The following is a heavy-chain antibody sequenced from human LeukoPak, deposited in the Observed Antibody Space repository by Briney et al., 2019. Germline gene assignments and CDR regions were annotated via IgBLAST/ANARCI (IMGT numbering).Heavy chain of an antibody. J-gene: IGHJ6*03. D-gene: IGHD4/OR15-4a*01. CDR1: GFTFGDYY. CDR3: ARIESAYHFYYMDV. Sequence: GGSLRLSCAASGFTFGDYYMSWIRQTPGRGLDWVSYISGTGKTIYYADSVKGRFTISRDNAKNSLYLQMNSLRVEDTAVYYCARIESAYHFYYMDVWGKGTTVTVSS. CDR2: ISGTGKTI. V-gene: IGHV3-11*01.